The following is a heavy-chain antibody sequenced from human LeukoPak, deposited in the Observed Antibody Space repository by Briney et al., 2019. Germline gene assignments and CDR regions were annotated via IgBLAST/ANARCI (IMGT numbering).Heavy chain of an antibody. Sequence: GGSLRLSCEASGFTFSSTWMYWVRQAPGKGLVWVSRINTAGSSTTYADSVRGRFTISRDNAKSTLYLQMNSLRAEDTAVYYCARILRLHTPRAFDIWGQGTMVTVSS. V-gene: IGHV3-74*01. CDR1: GFTFSSTW. J-gene: IGHJ3*02. CDR2: INTAGSST. CDR3: ARILRLHTPRAFDI. D-gene: IGHD5-24*01.